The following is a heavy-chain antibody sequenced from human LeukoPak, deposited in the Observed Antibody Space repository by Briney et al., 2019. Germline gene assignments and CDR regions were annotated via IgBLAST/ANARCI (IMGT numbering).Heavy chain of an antibody. Sequence: GGSLRLSCAASGFTFSRYWMSWVRQAPGKGLEWVANIKEDGSEKYYVDSVKGRFTISRDNAKNSLYLQMNSLRAEDTAVYYCAKESGSYDAFDIWGQGTMVTVSS. D-gene: IGHD1-26*01. V-gene: IGHV3-7*01. J-gene: IGHJ3*02. CDR2: IKEDGSEK. CDR3: AKESGSYDAFDI. CDR1: GFTFSRYW.